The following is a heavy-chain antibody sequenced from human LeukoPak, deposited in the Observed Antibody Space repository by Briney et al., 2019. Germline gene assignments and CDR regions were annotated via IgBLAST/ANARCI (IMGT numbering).Heavy chain of an antibody. CDR1: GFTFSSYW. CDR3: ARDLRTQSDTNTAIDY. Sequence: GGSLRLSCAASGFTFSSYWMHWVRQVPGKGLVWVSRIKSDGSSASYADSVKGRFTISRDNAKNTLYLQMNSLRAEDTAVYHCARDLRTQSDTNTAIDYWGQGTLVTVSS. V-gene: IGHV3-74*01. CDR2: IKSDGSSA. J-gene: IGHJ4*02. D-gene: IGHD1-7*01.